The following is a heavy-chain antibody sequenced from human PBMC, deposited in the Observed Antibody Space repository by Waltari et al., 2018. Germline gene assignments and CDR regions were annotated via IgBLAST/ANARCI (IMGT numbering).Heavy chain of an antibody. CDR1: GYTLTCYD. Sequence: QVQLVQSGVEVKKPGASVKVSCKAYGYTLTCYDITWARQATGQGLEWMGWMNPNSGNTGYAQKFQGRVTITRNTSISTAYMELSSLRSEDTAVYYCARGRESDLYDYWGQGTLVTVSS. CDR2: MNPNSGNT. J-gene: IGHJ4*02. D-gene: IGHD2-21*02. CDR3: ARGRESDLYDY. V-gene: IGHV1-8*03.